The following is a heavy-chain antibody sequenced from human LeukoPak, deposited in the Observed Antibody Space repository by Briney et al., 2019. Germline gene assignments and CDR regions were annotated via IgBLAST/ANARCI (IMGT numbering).Heavy chain of an antibody. CDR3: ARGWLAETTVVTPYNY. D-gene: IGHD4-23*01. CDR1: GGTFSSYA. CDR2: IIPMFGTA. V-gene: IGHV1-69*13. Sequence: ASVKVSCKASGGTFSSYAISWVRQAPGQGLEWMGGIIPMFGTANYAQKFRGRVTITAVDSMSTAYMELTSLRYEDTAVYYCARGWLAETTVVTPYNYWGQGTLVTVSS. J-gene: IGHJ4*02.